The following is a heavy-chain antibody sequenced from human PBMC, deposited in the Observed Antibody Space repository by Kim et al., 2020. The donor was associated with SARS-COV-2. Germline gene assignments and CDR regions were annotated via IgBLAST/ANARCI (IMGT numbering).Heavy chain of an antibody. V-gene: IGHV1-18*01. CDR2: ISAYNGNT. D-gene: IGHD3-3*01. CDR1: GYTFTSYG. J-gene: IGHJ6*03. Sequence: ASVKVSCKASGYTFTSYGISWVRQAPGQGLEWMGWISAYNGNTNYAQKLQGRVTMTTDTSTSTAYMELRSLRSDDTAVYYCARGGAYYDFWSGYYTDYYYYYYMDVWGKGTTVTVSS. CDR3: ARGGAYYDFWSGYYTDYYYYYYMDV.